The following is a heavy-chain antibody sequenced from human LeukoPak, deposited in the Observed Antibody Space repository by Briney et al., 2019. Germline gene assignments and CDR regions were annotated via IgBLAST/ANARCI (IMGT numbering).Heavy chain of an antibody. J-gene: IGHJ6*03. CDR3: ARDALAYCGGDCYSEDYYYYMDV. CDR2: IWYGGSNK. Sequence: GRSLRLSCAASGFTFNSYGMHWVRQAPGKGLEWVAVIWYGGSNKYYADSVKGRFTISRDNSKNTLYLQVNSLRVEDTAVYYCARDALAYCGGDCYSEDYYYYMDVWGKGTTVTVSS. D-gene: IGHD2-21*01. V-gene: IGHV3-33*08. CDR1: GFTFNSYG.